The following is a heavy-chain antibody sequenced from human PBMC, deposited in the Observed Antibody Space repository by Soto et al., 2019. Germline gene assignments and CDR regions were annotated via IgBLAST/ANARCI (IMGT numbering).Heavy chain of an antibody. D-gene: IGHD6-19*01. Sequence: EVQLVESGGGLVQPGGSLRLSCAASRFTFSTYWMSWVRQAPGKGLEWVANIQQDGSEKYYVDSVKGRFTISRDNANNALYLQMNSLRAEDTAVYYCSRGGRIRASGWFDYWGQGTLVTVSS. V-gene: IGHV3-7*03. CDR3: SRGGRIRASGWFDY. CDR1: RFTFSTYW. J-gene: IGHJ4*02. CDR2: IQQDGSEK.